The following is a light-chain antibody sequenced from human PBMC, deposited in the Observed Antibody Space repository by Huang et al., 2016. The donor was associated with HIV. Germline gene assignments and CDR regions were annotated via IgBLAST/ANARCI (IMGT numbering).Light chain of an antibody. Sequence: EIVLTQSPGTLSLSPGERATLSCRASQSVSSSYIAWYQQTPGQAPRLLVYGASSRATGIPDRFSASGSGTDFTLTISRLEPEDFAVYYCQHYSNSPFTFGPGTKVDLK. CDR3: QHYSNSPFT. V-gene: IGKV3-20*01. CDR1: QSVSSSY. J-gene: IGKJ3*01. CDR2: GAS.